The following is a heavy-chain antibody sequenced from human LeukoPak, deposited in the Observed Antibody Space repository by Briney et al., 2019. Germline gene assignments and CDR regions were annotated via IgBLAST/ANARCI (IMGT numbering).Heavy chain of an antibody. D-gene: IGHD4-17*01. CDR1: GGSITSYY. V-gene: IGHV4-59*08. CDR3: ARHTIASDGARLFDY. Sequence: SETLSLTCTVSGGSITSYYWAWLRQPPKKGLEWIGYIYYSGYNNYNPSLKSRVSMSVDTSKNQFSLKLTSVTAADTAVYYCARHTIASDGARLFDYWGRGTLVTVSS. CDR2: IYYSGYN. J-gene: IGHJ4*02.